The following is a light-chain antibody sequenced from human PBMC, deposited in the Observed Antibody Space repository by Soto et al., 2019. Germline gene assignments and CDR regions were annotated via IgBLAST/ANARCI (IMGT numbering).Light chain of an antibody. J-gene: IGLJ1*01. V-gene: IGLV2-14*01. CDR1: SSDVGGYNY. CDR3: SSYTSSSTLLYV. CDR2: DVS. Sequence: QSVLTQPASVSRSPGQSFTISCTGTSSDVGGYNYVSWYQQHPGKAPKLMIYDVSNRPSGVSNRFSGSKSGNTASLTISGLQAEDEADYYCSSYTSSSTLLYVFGTGTKVTVL.